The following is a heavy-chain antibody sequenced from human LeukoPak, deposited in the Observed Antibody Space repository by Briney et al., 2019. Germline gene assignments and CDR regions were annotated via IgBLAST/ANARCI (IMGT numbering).Heavy chain of an antibody. D-gene: IGHD6-6*01. V-gene: IGHV4-59*01. J-gene: IGHJ4*02. Sequence: SSETLSLTCTVSGGSISSYYWSWIRQPPGKGLEWIGCIYYSGRTNYNPSLKSRATISVDTSKNQFSLKLSSVTAADTAVYYCARDYMQYSSSSGYRVWGQGTLVTVSS. CDR3: ARDYMQYSSSSGYRV. CDR2: IYYSGRT. CDR1: GGSISSYY.